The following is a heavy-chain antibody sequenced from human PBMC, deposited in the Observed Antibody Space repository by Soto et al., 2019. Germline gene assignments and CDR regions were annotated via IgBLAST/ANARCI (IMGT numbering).Heavy chain of an antibody. CDR1: LFTFSSYE. CDR3: VYGYYFDY. V-gene: IGHV3-48*03. D-gene: IGHD3-10*01. CDR2: ISSSGSTI. J-gene: IGHJ4*02. Sequence: PGVSLRLSCSSSLFTFSSYEVNWVRQAPGKGLEWVSFISSSGSTIYYADSVKGRFTISRDNAKNSLYLQMNSLRAEDTAVYYCVYGYYFDYWGQGTLVTVSS.